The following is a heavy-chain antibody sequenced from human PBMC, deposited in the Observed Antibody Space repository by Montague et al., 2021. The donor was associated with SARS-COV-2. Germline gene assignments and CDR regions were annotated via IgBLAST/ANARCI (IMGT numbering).Heavy chain of an antibody. CDR3: ARAVSITIFGVVGWFDT. CDR1: GGSFSTYS. CDR2: IHNGGST. J-gene: IGHJ5*02. D-gene: IGHD3-3*01. V-gene: IGHV4-34*01. Sequence: SETLSLTCAVHGGSFSTYSWNWIRHPPGTGLEWMGEIHNGGSTNYNPTLKSQGTISADTSKNQYSLKLTSVAAADTAVYYCARAVSITIFGVVGWFDTWGQGTLVTVSS.